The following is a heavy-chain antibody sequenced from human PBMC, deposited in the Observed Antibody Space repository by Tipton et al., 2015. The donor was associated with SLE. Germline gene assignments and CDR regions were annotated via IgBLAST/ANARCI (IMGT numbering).Heavy chain of an antibody. J-gene: IGHJ5*02. CDR2: ISYSGST. D-gene: IGHD1-26*01. V-gene: IGHV4-39*07. CDR1: GGSTSSSNNY. CDR3: ARRGIAGAGDWFDP. Sequence: LRLSCSVSGGSTSSSNNYWGWIRQPPGKGLEWVGSISYSGSTWYNPSLKSRVTISVDTSKNQFSLRLSSVTAADTAIYYCARRGIAGAGDWFDPWGQGTLVTVSS.